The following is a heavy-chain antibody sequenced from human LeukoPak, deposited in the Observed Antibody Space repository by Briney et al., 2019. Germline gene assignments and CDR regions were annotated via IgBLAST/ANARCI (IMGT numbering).Heavy chain of an antibody. J-gene: IGHJ4*02. CDR1: GFTVSSNY. D-gene: IGHD2-2*01. CDR3: ARVLYCSSTSCYGGIDY. V-gene: IGHV3-53*01. Sequence: PGGSLRLSCAASGFTVSSNYMSWVRQAPGKGLEWVSVIYSGGSTYYADSVKGRFTISRDNSKNTLYLQMNSLRAEDTAVYYCARVLYCSSTSCYGGIDYWGQGTLVTVSS. CDR2: IYSGGST.